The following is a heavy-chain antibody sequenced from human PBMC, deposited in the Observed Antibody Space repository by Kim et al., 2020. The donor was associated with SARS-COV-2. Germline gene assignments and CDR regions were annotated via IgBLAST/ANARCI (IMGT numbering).Heavy chain of an antibody. D-gene: IGHD2-2*01. Sequence: GGSLRLSCATSGFTFSNFWMSWVRQAPGKGLEWVANIKQDGSARYYVDSVKGRFNISRDNAKNSLYLQMNSLSAEDTAVYYCATETSCLQYWGQGTLVTVST. CDR3: ATETSCLQY. CDR2: IKQDGSAR. J-gene: IGHJ4*02. CDR1: GFTFSNFW. V-gene: IGHV3-7*01.